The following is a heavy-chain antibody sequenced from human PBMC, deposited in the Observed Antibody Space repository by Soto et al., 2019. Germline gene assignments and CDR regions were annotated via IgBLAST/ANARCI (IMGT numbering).Heavy chain of an antibody. CDR2: IYYGGST. D-gene: IGHD2-2*01. J-gene: IGHJ5*02. Sequence: SETLSLTCTVSGGSISSNNYYWGWIRQPPGKGLEWIGSIYYGGSTFYNPSLKSRVTISVDTSKNQFSLKLSSVTAADTAVYYCARREAYCSSTSCYANWFDPWGQGTLVTVS. V-gene: IGHV4-39*01. CDR1: GGSISSNNYY. CDR3: ARREAYCSSTSCYANWFDP.